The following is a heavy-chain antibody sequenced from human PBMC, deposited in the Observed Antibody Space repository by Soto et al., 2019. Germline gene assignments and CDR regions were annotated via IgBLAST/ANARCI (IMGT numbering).Heavy chain of an antibody. Sequence: SETLSLTCAVSGGSISSGGYSWSWIRQPPGKGLEWIGYIYHSGSTYYNPSLKSRVTISVDRSKNQFSLKLSSVTAADTAVYYCARSFSGYCISTSCPRPYYYYYGMDVWGQGTTVTVSS. J-gene: IGHJ6*02. V-gene: IGHV4-30-2*01. D-gene: IGHD2-2*01. CDR1: GGSISSGGYS. CDR3: ARSFSGYCISTSCPRPYYYYYGMDV. CDR2: IYHSGST.